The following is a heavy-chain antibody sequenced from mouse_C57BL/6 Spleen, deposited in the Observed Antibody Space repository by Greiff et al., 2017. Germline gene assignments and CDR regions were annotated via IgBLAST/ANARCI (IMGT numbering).Heavy chain of an antibody. CDR1: DYEFPSHD. V-gene: IGHV5-2*01. J-gene: IGHJ1*03. Sequence: EVQLVESGGGLVQPGASLKLSCESSDYEFPSHDMSWVRKTPGKRLELVAAINSDGGSTYYPDTLKGRFIISGDKTSRTLYLQLSSLRSEDTAVYYCARQDGYWYFDVWGTGTTVTVSS. D-gene: IGHD2-3*01. CDR2: INSDGGST. CDR3: ARQDGYWYFDV.